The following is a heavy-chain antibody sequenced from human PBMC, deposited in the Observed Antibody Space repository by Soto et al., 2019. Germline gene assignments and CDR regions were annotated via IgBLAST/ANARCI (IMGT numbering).Heavy chain of an antibody. Sequence: PGGSLRLSCAASGFTFSNYWMSWVRQAPGKGLEWVANIKGDGTEIYYVDSVKGRFTISRDNAKNSLYLQMNSLRAEDTAVYYCAKDYAIAVAGLFDYWGQGTLVTVPS. V-gene: IGHV3-7*01. J-gene: IGHJ4*02. CDR1: GFTFSNYW. D-gene: IGHD6-19*01. CDR3: AKDYAIAVAGLFDY. CDR2: IKGDGTEI.